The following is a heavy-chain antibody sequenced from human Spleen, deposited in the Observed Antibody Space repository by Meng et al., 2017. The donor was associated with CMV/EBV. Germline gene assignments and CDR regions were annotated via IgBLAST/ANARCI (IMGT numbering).Heavy chain of an antibody. D-gene: IGHD3-10*01. Sequence: ASVKVSCKASGYTFTSYYFHWVRQAPGQGLEWMGVINPSGGSTTYAQKFQGRVTMTRDTSTNTVYMELSSLRSEDTAVYYCARSASPKSYGSGSYLPYYYYGMDVWGQGTTVTVSS. CDR3: ARSASPKSYGSGSYLPYYYYGMDV. CDR2: INPSGGST. CDR1: GYTFTSYY. J-gene: IGHJ6*02. V-gene: IGHV1-46*01.